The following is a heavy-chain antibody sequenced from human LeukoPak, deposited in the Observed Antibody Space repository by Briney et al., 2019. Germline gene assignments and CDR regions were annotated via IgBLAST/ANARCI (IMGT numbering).Heavy chain of an antibody. V-gene: IGHV4-34*01. CDR2: INHSGST. D-gene: IGHD4-17*01. J-gene: IGHJ4*02. CDR3: ARGQSPHFTVTPFYFDY. Sequence: SETLSLTCAVYGGSFSGYYWSWIRQPPGKGLEWIGEINHSGSTNYNPSLESRVTISVDTSKNQFSLKLSSVTAADTAVYYCARGQSPHFTVTPFYFDYWGQGTLVTVSS. CDR1: GGSFSGYY.